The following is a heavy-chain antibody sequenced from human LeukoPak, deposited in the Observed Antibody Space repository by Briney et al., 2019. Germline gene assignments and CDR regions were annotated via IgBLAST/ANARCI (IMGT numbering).Heavy chain of an antibody. CDR2: IYYSGST. V-gene: IGHV4-61*05. J-gene: IGHJ3*02. D-gene: IGHD3-22*01. CDR1: GGSISSSSYY. Sequence: SETLSLTCTVSGGSISSSSYYWRWIRQPPGKGLEWIGYIYYSGSTNYNPSLKSRVTISVDTSKNQFSLKLSSVTAADTAVYYCAIGRWLFSRNGAFDIWGQGTMVTVSS. CDR3: AIGRWLFSRNGAFDI.